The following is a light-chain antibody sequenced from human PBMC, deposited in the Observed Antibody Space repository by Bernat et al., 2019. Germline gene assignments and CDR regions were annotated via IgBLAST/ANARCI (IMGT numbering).Light chain of an antibody. J-gene: IGKJ2*01. CDR3: MQALQTPYT. V-gene: IGKV2-28*01. CDR1: QSLLHSNGYNY. Sequence: DIVMTQSPLSLPVTPGEPASISCRSSQSLLHSNGYNYLDWYLQKPGQSPQLLIYLGSNRDSGVPDRFSGSGSGTDFTLKISRVEAEDVGFYYCMQALQTPYTFGQGTKLEIK. CDR2: LGS.